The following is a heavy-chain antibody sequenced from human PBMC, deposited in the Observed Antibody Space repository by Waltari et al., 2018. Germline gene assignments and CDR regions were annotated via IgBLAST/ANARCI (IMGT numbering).Heavy chain of an antibody. J-gene: IGHJ6*02. CDR1: GFTFSTYG. D-gene: IGHD3-10*01. V-gene: IGHV3-23*01. CDR2: ISGSGGST. CDR3: AKALYGGMDV. Sequence: EVQLLESGGGLVQPGGSLRLSCAASGFTFSTYGMSWVRQARGKGMEWVSGISGSGGSTHYADSVKGRFTISRDNSKNTLYLQMNGLRAEDTAVYYCAKALYGGMDVWGQGTTVTVSS.